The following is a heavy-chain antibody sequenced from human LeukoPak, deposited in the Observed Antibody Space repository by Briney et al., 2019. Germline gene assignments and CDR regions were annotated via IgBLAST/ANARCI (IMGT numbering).Heavy chain of an antibody. CDR2: IRRKAYGGTT. J-gene: IGHJ5*02. D-gene: IGHD3-3*01. CDR3: TRGAVGDSYDFWSYRKNWFDP. CDR1: GFTFWDYA. V-gene: IGHV3-49*03. Sequence: GGSLTLSCTASGFTFWDYAMSWFRQAPGKGLEGGGFIRRKAYGGTTEYAASVKGRFTISRDDSKSIAYLQMNSLKTEDTAVYYCTRGAVGDSYDFWSYRKNWFDPWGQGTLVTVSS.